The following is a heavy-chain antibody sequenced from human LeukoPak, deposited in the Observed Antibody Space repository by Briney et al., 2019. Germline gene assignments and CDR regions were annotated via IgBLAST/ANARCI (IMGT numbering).Heavy chain of an antibody. J-gene: IGHJ4*02. Sequence: ETLTLTCTVSNGTISSYHWSWVRQAPGKGLEWISVSGGGGDTYYVDSVKGRFTISRDNSKNTLYLQMNSLRAEDTAVYYCAKARGGTYRTYYFDYWGQGTLVTVSS. CDR3: AKARGGTYRTYYFDY. CDR1: NGTISSYH. CDR2: SGGGGDT. D-gene: IGHD1-26*01. V-gene: IGHV3-23*01.